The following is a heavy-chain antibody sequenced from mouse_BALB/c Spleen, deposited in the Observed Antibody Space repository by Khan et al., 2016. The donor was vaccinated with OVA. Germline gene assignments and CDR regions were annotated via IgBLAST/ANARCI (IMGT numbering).Heavy chain of an antibody. D-gene: IGHD1-1*01. V-gene: IGHV5-12-2*01. J-gene: IGHJ4*01. CDR2: ISHGGSSV. CDR1: GFTFSSYT. Sequence: EVQLVESGGGLVQPGGSLKLSCAASGFTFSSYTMSWVRQTPDKRLEWVAFISHGGSSVYYPDTVKGRFTSSRDNAKNTLYLQMSSLKSEDTAMYYCTRPSTTQYDYGMDYGGEGTSVIGSS. CDR3: TRPSTTQYDYGMDY.